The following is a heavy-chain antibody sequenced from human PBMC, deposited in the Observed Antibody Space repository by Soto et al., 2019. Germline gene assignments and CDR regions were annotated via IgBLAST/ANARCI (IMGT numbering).Heavy chain of an antibody. V-gene: IGHV4-34*01. CDR1: GGSFSGYY. Sequence: SETLSLTCAVYGGSFSGYYWSWIRQPPGKGLEWIGEINHSGSTNYNPSLKSRVTISVDTSKNQFSLKLSSVTAADTAVYYCARGGRIGITGTITRPIDYWGQGTLVTVSS. D-gene: IGHD1-7*01. CDR2: INHSGST. CDR3: ARGGRIGITGTITRPIDY. J-gene: IGHJ4*02.